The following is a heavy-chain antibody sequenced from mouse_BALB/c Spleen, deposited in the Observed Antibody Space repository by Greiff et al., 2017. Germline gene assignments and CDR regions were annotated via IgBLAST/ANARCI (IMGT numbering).Heavy chain of an antibody. CDR2: IDPYYGGT. CDR3: ARKGYGFIAY. Sequence: EVQLVESGPELEKPGDSVKISCKASGYSFTGYNMNWVKQSNGKSLEWMGNIDPYYGGTSYNQKFKGKATLTVDKASSTAYIQLKSLTSEYSAVYYCARKGYGFIAYWGQGTLVTVSA. J-gene: IGHJ3*01. V-gene: IGHV1-39*01. CDR1: GYSFTGYN. D-gene: IGHD1-1*01.